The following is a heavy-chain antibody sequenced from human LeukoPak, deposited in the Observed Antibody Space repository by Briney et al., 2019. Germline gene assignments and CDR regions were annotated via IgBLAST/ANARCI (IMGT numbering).Heavy chain of an antibody. V-gene: IGHV3-23*01. CDR3: AKDSASDYYNWFDP. J-gene: IGHJ5*02. D-gene: IGHD4-11*01. CDR1: GFTFHTHA. CDR2: ISGSGGAT. Sequence: PGGSLRLSCAASGFTFHTHAMNWVRQAPGKGLEWVAAISGSGGATHYADSVKGRFTISRDNSQNTLYLQMNSLRDEDTALYYCAKDSASDYYNWFDPWGQGTLVTVS.